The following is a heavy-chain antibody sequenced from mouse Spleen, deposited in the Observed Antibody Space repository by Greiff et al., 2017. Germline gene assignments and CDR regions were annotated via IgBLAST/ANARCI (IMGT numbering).Heavy chain of an antibody. D-gene: IGHD1-1*01. V-gene: IGHV5-16*01. Sequence: EVMLVESEGGLVQPGSSMKLSCTASGFTFSDYYMAWVRQVPEKGLEWVANINYDGSSTYYLDSLKSRFIISRDNAKNILYLQMSSLKSEDTATYYCARDFDYYGSSYGYWYFDVWGAGTTVTVSS. J-gene: IGHJ1*01. CDR3: ARDFDYYGSSYGYWYFDV. CDR1: GFTFSDYY. CDR2: INYDGSST.